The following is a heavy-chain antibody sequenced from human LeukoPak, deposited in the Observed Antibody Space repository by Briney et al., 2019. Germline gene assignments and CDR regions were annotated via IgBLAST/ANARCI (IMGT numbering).Heavy chain of an antibody. J-gene: IGHJ4*02. CDR3: ARDMEDHDYGDYTD. CDR2: IYYSGST. D-gene: IGHD4-17*01. V-gene: IGHV4-39*07. Sequence: PSETLSLTCTVSGGSVSSSSYYWGWIRQPPGKGLEWIGSIYYSGSTYYNPSLKSRVTISVDTSKNQFSLKLSSVTAADTAVYYCARDMEDHDYGDYTDWGQGTLVTVSS. CDR1: GGSVSSSSYY.